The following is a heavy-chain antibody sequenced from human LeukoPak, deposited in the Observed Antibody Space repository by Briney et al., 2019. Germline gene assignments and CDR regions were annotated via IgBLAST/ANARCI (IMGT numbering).Heavy chain of an antibody. CDR2: IWYDGSNK. CDR3: AREFVSGSGGYLFDY. V-gene: IGHV3-33*01. Sequence: GGSLRLSCAASGFTFSSYGMHWVRQAPGKGLEWVAVIWYDGSNKYYADSVKGRFTISRDNSKNTLYLQMNSLRAEDTAVHYCAREFVSGSGGYLFDYWGQGTLVTVSS. D-gene: IGHD3-10*01. J-gene: IGHJ4*02. CDR1: GFTFSSYG.